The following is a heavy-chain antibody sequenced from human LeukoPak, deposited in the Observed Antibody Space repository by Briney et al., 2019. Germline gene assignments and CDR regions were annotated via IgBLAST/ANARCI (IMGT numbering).Heavy chain of an antibody. CDR1: LFPFRSYS. CDR3: AIAKLSGYDVVDY. V-gene: IGHV3-21*01. J-gene: IGHJ4*02. CDR2: ISSSSSYI. D-gene: IGHD5-12*01. Sequence: GGSLRLSCGASLFPFRSYSVNSVRQAPGKGLEWVSSISSSSSYIYYADSVKGRFTISRDNAKNSLYLQMNSLRADDTAVYYCAIAKLSGYDVVDYWGQGTLVTVSS.